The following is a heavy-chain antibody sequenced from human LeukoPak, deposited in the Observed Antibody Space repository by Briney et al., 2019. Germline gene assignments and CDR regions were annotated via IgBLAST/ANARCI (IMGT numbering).Heavy chain of an antibody. V-gene: IGHV3-64D*06. CDR3: VKGGPIVVVPVVDY. Sequence: GGSLRLSCSASGFTFSNYAMHWVRQAPGKGLEYVSAISSNGGSTYYAESVKGRLTISRDNSKNTLYLQMSSLRAEDTAVYYCVKGGPIVVVPVVDYWGQGTLVTVSS. CDR1: GFTFSNYA. J-gene: IGHJ4*02. D-gene: IGHD2-2*01. CDR2: ISSNGGST.